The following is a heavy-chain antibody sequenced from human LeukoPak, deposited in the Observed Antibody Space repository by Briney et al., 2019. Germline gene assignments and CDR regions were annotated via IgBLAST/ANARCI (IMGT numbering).Heavy chain of an antibody. CDR3: ARGYCFDGKCPFAFDY. J-gene: IGHJ4*01. D-gene: IGHD2-15*01. CDR1: GFAVSSTY. Sequence: GGSLRLSCAASGFAVSSTYMAWVRQAPGKGLKWASIMYIGGNTFHADSVKGRFTISRDNSKNTLYLQMNSLTAEDTAVYYCARGYCFDGKCPFAFDYWGQGTLVTVSS. CDR2: MYIGGNT. V-gene: IGHV3-66*02.